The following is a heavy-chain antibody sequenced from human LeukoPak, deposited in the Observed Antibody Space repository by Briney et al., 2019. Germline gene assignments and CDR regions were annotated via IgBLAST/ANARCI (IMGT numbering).Heavy chain of an antibody. Sequence: GGSLRLSCAASGFTFSSYVMSWVRQAPGKGLEGVSTISGSGGSTYYADSVKGRFTISRDNSKNTLYLQMNSLRAEDTAVYYCALIGSYPLDYWGQGTLVTVSP. J-gene: IGHJ4*02. CDR3: ALIGSYPLDY. V-gene: IGHV3-23*01. CDR2: ISGSGGST. CDR1: GFTFSSYV. D-gene: IGHD1-26*01.